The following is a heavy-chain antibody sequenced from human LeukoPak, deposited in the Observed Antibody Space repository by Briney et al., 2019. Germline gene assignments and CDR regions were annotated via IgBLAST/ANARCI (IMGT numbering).Heavy chain of an antibody. CDR2: ISGSGGST. J-gene: IGHJ1*01. D-gene: IGHD3-22*01. CDR3: AKDAGWSDSSGYYSPVYFQH. V-gene: IGHV3-23*01. CDR1: GFTFISYA. Sequence: GGSLRLSCAASGFTFISYAMSWVRQAPGKGLECVSAISGSGGSTYYADSVKGRFTISRDNSKNTLYLQMNSLRAEDTAVYYCAKDAGWSDSSGYYSPVYFQHWGQGTLVTVSS.